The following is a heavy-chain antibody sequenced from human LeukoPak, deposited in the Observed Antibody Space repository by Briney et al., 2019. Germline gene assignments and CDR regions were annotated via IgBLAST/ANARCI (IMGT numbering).Heavy chain of an antibody. CDR1: GFTFSSYS. Sequence: GGSLRLSCAASGFTFSSYSMNWVRQAPGKGLEWVSSISSGSSYIYYADSVKGRFTISRDNAKNSLYLQMSSLRAEDTAVYYCAREGGRPGYFGSGSPWGQGTLVTVSS. V-gene: IGHV3-21*01. D-gene: IGHD3-10*01. CDR2: ISSGSSYI. CDR3: AREGGRPGYFGSGSP. J-gene: IGHJ4*02.